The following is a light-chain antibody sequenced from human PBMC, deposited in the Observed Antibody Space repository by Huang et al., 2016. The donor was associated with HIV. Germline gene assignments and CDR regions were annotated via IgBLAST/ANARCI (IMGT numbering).Light chain of an antibody. CDR3: QQDYNLPYT. J-gene: IGKJ2*01. CDR1: PSVSSSY. Sequence: EIVMTQSPATLSLSPGERATLSCRASPSVSSSYLSWYQQKPGQAPRLLIYGASTRATGIPDRFSGSGSGTDFTLTISSLQPEDFAVYYCQQDYNLPYTFGQGTKLEIK. V-gene: IGKV3D-7*01. CDR2: GAS.